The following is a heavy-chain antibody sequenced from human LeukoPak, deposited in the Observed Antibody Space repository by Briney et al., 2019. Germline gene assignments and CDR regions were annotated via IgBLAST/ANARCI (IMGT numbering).Heavy chain of an antibody. CDR2: INHSGST. Sequence: SETLSLTCAVYGGSFSGYYWSWIRQPPGKGLEWIGEINHSGSTNYNPSLKSRVTISVDTSKNQFSLKLSSVTAADTAVYYCARSVVPAALNWFDPWGQGALSPSPQ. CDR3: ARSVVPAALNWFDP. CDR1: GGSFSGYY. V-gene: IGHV4-34*01. D-gene: IGHD2-2*01. J-gene: IGHJ5*02.